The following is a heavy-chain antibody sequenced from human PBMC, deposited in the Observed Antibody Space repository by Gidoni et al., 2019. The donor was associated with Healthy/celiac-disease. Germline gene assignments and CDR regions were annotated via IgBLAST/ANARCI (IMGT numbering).Heavy chain of an antibody. D-gene: IGHD3-22*01. CDR3: ARDGGAMIVVVSGLFDY. Sequence: EVQLVESGGGLVKPGGSLRLSCAASGFTFSRYSMNWVRQAPGKGLEWVSAISSSSSYIYYADSVKGRFTISRDNAKNSLYLQMNSLRAEDTAVYYCARDGGAMIVVVSGLFDYWGQGTLVTVSS. J-gene: IGHJ4*02. CDR1: GFTFSRYS. V-gene: IGHV3-21*01. CDR2: ISSSSSYI.